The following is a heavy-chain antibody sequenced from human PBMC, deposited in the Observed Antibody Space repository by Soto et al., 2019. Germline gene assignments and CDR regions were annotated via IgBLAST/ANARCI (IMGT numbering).Heavy chain of an antibody. CDR3: ASIYYDVLTGWGAMAD. Sequence: QVQLQESGPGLVKPSETLSLACTVSSGSISTYSWSWIRQPPGKGLEWIGYIYYSGSTNYNPVLMSRSTLSVYTLRRRLFLRVASVTAEDTALYLWASIYYDVLTGWGAMADWGQENTVTVAS. CDR2: IYYSGST. D-gene: IGHD3-9*01. J-gene: IGHJ6*02. CDR1: SGSISTYS. V-gene: IGHV4-59*08.